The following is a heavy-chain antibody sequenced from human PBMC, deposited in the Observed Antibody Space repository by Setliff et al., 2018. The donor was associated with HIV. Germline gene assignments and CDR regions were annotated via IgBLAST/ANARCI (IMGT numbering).Heavy chain of an antibody. J-gene: IGHJ4*02. CDR2: ISGSGGTT. CDR1: GFTFRNYA. CDR3: AKDMNYNNDYPGVLGS. V-gene: IGHV3-23*01. D-gene: IGHD3-16*01. Sequence: GESLKISCAASGFTFRNYAMNWVRQVPGKGLEWVSGISGSGGTTYYTDSVKGRFTISRDNSKNTLYLEMTSLRAEDTAVYHCAKDMNYNNDYPGVLGSWGRGTLVTVSS.